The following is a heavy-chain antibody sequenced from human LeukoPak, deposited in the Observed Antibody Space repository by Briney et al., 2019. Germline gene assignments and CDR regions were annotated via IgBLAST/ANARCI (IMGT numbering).Heavy chain of an antibody. CDR2: IYYSGST. CDR3: AKGSRSFEY. J-gene: IGHJ4*02. CDR1: GGSISSYY. D-gene: IGHD6-6*01. Sequence: SETLSLTCTVSGGSISSYYWSWIRQPPGKGLEWIGYIYYSGSTNYNPSLKSRVTISVDTSKNQFSLKLSSVTAADTAVYYCAKGSRSFEYWGQGALVTVSS. V-gene: IGHV4-59*01.